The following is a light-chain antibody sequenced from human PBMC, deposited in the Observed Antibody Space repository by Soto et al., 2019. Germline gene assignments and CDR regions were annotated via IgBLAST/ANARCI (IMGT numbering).Light chain of an antibody. CDR3: QQYDEWPLT. Sequence: EKVMTQSPATLSVSPGERATLSCRASQNVKTRLAWYQQKPGQAPRLLIYDAFTRATGIPARFSGSASGTELTLTISSLQSEDFAVYYCQQYDEWPLTFGGGTKVDIK. J-gene: IGKJ4*01. CDR2: DAF. V-gene: IGKV3-15*01. CDR1: QNVKTR.